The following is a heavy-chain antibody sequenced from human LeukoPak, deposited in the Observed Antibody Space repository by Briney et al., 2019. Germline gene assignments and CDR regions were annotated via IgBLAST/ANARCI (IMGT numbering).Heavy chain of an antibody. CDR2: INSSGGST. V-gene: IGHV1-46*01. D-gene: IGHD1-26*01. CDR1: GYTFTSYY. Sequence: ASVKVSCKASGYTFTSYYMHWVRQAPGQGLEWMGVINSSGGSTTYAQKFQGRVTMTRDMSTSTVYMELSSLRSEDTAVYYCASEYFGVGARDWGQGTLVTVSS. J-gene: IGHJ4*02. CDR3: ASEYFGVGARD.